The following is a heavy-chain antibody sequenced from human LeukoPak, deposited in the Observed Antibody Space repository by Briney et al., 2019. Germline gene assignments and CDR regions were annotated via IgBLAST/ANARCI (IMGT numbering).Heavy chain of an antibody. Sequence: GGSLRLSCAASGFSFSSYWMSWVRQAPGNGLEWVANIKQDGSEKYYVGSVKGRFTISRDNAKNSLYLQMNSLRAEDTAVYNCARDCSSTSCTPFDYWGQGTLVTVFS. D-gene: IGHD2-2*01. V-gene: IGHV3-7*01. CDR1: GFSFSSYW. J-gene: IGHJ4*02. CDR2: IKQDGSEK. CDR3: ARDCSSTSCTPFDY.